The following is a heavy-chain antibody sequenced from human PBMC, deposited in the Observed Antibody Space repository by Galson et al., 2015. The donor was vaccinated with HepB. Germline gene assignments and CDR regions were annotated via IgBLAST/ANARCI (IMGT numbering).Heavy chain of an antibody. CDR2: ISYDGSNK. CDR1: GFTFSSYA. CDR3: ARGTTVTGEFDY. J-gene: IGHJ4*02. V-gene: IGHV3-30-3*01. Sequence: SLRLSCAASGFTFSSYAMHWVRQAPGKGLEWVAVISYDGSNKYYADSVKGRFTISRDNSKNTLYLQMNSLRAEDTAVYYCARGTTVTGEFDYWGQGTLVTVSS. D-gene: IGHD7-27*01.